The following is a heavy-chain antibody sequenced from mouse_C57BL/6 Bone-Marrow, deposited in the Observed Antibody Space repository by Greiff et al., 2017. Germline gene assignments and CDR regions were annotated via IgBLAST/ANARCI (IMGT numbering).Heavy chain of an antibody. J-gene: IGHJ3*01. Sequence: EVQLQQSGAELVRPRASVKLSCTASGFNIKDDYMHWVKQRPEQGLEWIGWFDPENGDTEYASKFQGKVTITADTSSNTAYLQLSSLTSEDTAVYYCTFYYDCPFAYWGQGTLVTVSA. V-gene: IGHV14-4*01. CDR3: TFYYDCPFAY. D-gene: IGHD2-4*01. CDR2: FDPENGDT. CDR1: GFNIKDDY.